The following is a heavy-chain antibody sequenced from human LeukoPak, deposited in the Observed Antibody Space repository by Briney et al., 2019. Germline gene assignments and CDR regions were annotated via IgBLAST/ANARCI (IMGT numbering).Heavy chain of an antibody. V-gene: IGHV5-51*01. CDR2: IFPGDSET. CDR1: GYSFTTHW. J-gene: IGHJ4*02. CDR3: ATSESQTRFDY. Sequence: GESLKISCKGSGYSFTTHWIGWVRQLPGKGLEWMGLIFPGDSETIYSPSLQGQVTISADKSINTPYLRGSSLKAADTAMYYCATSESQTRFDYWGQGTLVTVSS. D-gene: IGHD1/OR15-1a*01.